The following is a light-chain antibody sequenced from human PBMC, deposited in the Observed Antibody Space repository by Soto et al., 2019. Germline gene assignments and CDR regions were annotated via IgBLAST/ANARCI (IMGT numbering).Light chain of an antibody. J-gene: IGKJ4*01. CDR3: MQALQTPLT. V-gene: IGKV2-28*01. CDR1: QSLLHSNGYNY. CDR2: LGS. Sequence: DIVMTQSPLSLPVTPGEPASISCRSSQSLLHSNGYNYLDWYLQKPGQSPLLLIYLGSNRASGVPDRFRCSGSGTDFTLKISRVEAEDVGVYYCMQALQTPLTFGGGTKVEIK.